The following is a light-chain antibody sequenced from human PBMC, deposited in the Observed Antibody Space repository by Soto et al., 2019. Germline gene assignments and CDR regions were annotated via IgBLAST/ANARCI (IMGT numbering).Light chain of an antibody. CDR3: QQYDSSPWT. V-gene: IGKV3-20*01. J-gene: IGKJ1*01. CDR2: IAF. Sequence: EIVLTQSPGTLSLSPGERATLSCRASQSVSSNHLAWYQQKTGQTPRLLIYIAFNRAPGIPDRFSGSGSGTHFTLTISRVEPEDFAVYYCQQYDSSPWTFGQGTKVEIK. CDR1: QSVSSNH.